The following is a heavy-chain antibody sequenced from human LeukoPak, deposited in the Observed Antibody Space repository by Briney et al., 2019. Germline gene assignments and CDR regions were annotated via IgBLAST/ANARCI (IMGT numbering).Heavy chain of an antibody. Sequence: SSETLSLTCTVSGGSISSYYWSWIRQPPGKGLEWIGYIYYSGSTNYNPSLKSRVTISVDTSKNQFSLKLSSVTAADTAVYYCARASVRYGSFDYWGQGTLVTVSS. D-gene: IGHD3-16*01. CDR3: ARASVRYGSFDY. CDR1: GGSISSYY. CDR2: IYYSGST. V-gene: IGHV4-59*01. J-gene: IGHJ4*02.